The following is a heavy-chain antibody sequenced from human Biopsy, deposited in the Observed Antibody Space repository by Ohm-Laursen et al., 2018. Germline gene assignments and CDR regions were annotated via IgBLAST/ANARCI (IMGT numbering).Heavy chain of an antibody. CDR1: GGSISDSTYH. V-gene: IGHV4-39*01. Sequence: SDTLPLTCTVSGGSISDSTYHWGWIRQSPGKGLEWIGNIYYSGNTDYSPSLKSRVTISVDTSNNQFSLKLRSVTAADTAVYYCARQVDFWGGYVDYWGQGTLVAVSS. CDR2: IYYSGNT. J-gene: IGHJ4*02. CDR3: ARQVDFWGGYVDY. D-gene: IGHD3-3*01.